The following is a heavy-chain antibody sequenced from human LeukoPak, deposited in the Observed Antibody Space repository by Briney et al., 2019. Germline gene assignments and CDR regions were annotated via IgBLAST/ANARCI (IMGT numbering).Heavy chain of an antibody. V-gene: IGHV4-61*02. D-gene: IGHD5-12*01. CDR3: ARSGGQYGGYDLDY. J-gene: IGHJ4*02. Sequence: KSSETLSLTCTVSGGSISSDSYYWSWIRQPAGKGLEWIGRIYTSGSTNYNPSLKSRVTISVDTSKNQFSPKLSSVTAADTAVYYCARSGGQYGGYDLDYWGQGTLVTVSS. CDR1: GGSISSDSYY. CDR2: IYTSGST.